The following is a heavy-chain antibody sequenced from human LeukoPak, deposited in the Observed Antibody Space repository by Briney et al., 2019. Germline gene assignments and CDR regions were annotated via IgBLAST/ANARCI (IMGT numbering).Heavy chain of an antibody. Sequence: KAGGSLRLSCAASGFTFSSYSMNWVRQAPGKGLEWVSSISSSSSYIYYADSVKGRFTISRDNAKNSLYLQMNSLRAEDTAVYYCARERGYDSWSGSRVLFDHWGQGTLVTVSS. CDR1: GFTFSSYS. D-gene: IGHD3-3*01. CDR3: ARERGYDSWSGSRVLFDH. J-gene: IGHJ4*02. CDR2: ISSSSSYI. V-gene: IGHV3-21*01.